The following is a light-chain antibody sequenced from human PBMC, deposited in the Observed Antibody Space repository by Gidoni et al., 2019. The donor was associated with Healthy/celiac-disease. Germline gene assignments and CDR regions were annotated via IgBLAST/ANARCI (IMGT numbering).Light chain of an antibody. Sequence: DIQMPQSPSSLSASVGDRVTITCRASQSISSCLNWYQQKPGKAPKLLIYAASSLQSGVSSRFSGSGSGTDFTLTISSLQPEDVATYYCQQSDSTPLTFGQGTRREIK. J-gene: IGKJ5*01. CDR3: QQSDSTPLT. CDR2: AAS. CDR1: QSISSC. V-gene: IGKV1-39*01.